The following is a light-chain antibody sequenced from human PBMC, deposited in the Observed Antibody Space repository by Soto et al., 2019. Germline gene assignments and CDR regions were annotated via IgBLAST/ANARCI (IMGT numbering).Light chain of an antibody. CDR1: QSVSSD. J-gene: IGKJ4*01. Sequence: EIVMTQSPATLSVSPGERVTLSCRASQSVSSDLAWYQYKPGQAPRLLIYGASTRATGTPARFSGSGSGTEFSLSLSSLQSEDFAVYYCLQYNDWPPLTFGGGTKVEIK. CDR3: LQYNDWPPLT. CDR2: GAS. V-gene: IGKV3-15*01.